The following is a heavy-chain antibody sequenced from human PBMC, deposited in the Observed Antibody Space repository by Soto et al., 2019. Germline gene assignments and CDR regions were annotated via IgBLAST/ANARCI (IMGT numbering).Heavy chain of an antibody. CDR2: IHYTGNT. D-gene: IGHD6-19*01. J-gene: IGHJ6*02. CDR3: AREPIAVAGDYYGMDV. V-gene: IGHV4-59*11. CDR1: GGSISPHY. Sequence: SETLSLTCTVSGGSISPHYWSWIRQPPGKGLEWIGYIHYTGNTNYNPSLKSRVTISVDTSKNQFSLKLSSVTAADTAVYYCAREPIAVAGDYYGMDVWGQGTTVTVSS.